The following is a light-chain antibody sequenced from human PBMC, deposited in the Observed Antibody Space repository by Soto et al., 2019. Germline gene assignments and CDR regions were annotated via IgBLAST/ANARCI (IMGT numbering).Light chain of an antibody. J-gene: IGKJ4*01. CDR2: GAS. Sequence: EIVMTHAPGTLSVSPGERATLSCRASQSVTSNLAWYQQKAGKAPRLLMYGASTRATGIPARFSGSGSGTEFTLTISSLQSEDFAVYYCQQYNNWPLTFGGGTKVDIK. CDR3: QQYNNWPLT. CDR1: QSVTSN. V-gene: IGKV3-15*01.